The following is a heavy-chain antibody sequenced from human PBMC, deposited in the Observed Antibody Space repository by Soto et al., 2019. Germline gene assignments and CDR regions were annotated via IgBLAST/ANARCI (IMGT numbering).Heavy chain of an antibody. CDR1: GGSFKSGSYS. CDR2: VYHTGRT. J-gene: IGHJ4*02. Sequence: SETLSLTCTVSGGSFKSGSYSWSWIRQPPGKGLEWIGYVYHTGRTSYNPSLKSRVSISMDTSKNQFSLNLDSVTAADTAVYFCATESGSTYGYFDYWGQGTQVTVSS. V-gene: IGHV4-61*01. D-gene: IGHD5-18*01. CDR3: ATESGSTYGYFDY.